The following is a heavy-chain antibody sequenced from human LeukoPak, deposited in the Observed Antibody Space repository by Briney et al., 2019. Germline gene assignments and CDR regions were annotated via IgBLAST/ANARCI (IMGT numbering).Heavy chain of an antibody. CDR2: LYYRGST. V-gene: IGHV4-59*01. Sequence: SETLSLTCTVSGGSISSYYWSWVRQPPGKGLEWIGYLYYRGSTTYNPSLKSRVTISIDTSKNQFSMKLSSVTAADTAVYYCARDLRVGGSSGWYAFDVWGQGTMVTVSS. D-gene: IGHD6-19*01. CDR1: GGSISSYY. J-gene: IGHJ3*01. CDR3: ARDLRVGGSSGWYAFDV.